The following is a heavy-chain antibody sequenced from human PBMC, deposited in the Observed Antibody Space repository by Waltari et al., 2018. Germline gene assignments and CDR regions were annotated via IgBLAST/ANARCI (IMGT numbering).Heavy chain of an antibody. J-gene: IGHJ4*02. Sequence: QVQLQQWGAGLLKPSETLSLTCAVYGGSFSGYYWRWIRQPPGKGLEGIGENNHSGSTKYNPSPKSRVTISVDTAKNQFSLKLSSVTAADTAVYYCARVRANGDYNDYWGQGTLVTVSS. D-gene: IGHD4-17*01. CDR2: NNHSGST. CDR1: GGSFSGYY. V-gene: IGHV4-34*01. CDR3: ARVRANGDYNDY.